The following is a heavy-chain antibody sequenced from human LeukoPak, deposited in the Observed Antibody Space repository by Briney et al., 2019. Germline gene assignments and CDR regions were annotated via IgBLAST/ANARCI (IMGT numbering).Heavy chain of an antibody. V-gene: IGHV3-21*01. D-gene: IGHD6-13*01. J-gene: IGHJ6*04. CDR3: ARGVIAAAAYYYGMDV. CDR2: IRSSSSSYT. Sequence: GGSLRPSCAASGFTSTSYSTNWVRQAPGKGLEWVSSIRSSSSSYTYYADSVKSRFTISRDNAKNSLYLQMNSLRAEDTAVYYCARGVIAAAAYYYGMDVWGKGTTVTVSS. CDR1: GFTSTSYS.